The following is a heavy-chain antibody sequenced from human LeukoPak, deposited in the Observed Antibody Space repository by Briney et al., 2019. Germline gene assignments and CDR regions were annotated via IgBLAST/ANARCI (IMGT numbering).Heavy chain of an antibody. Sequence: GASVKVSCKASGYTFTSSYMHWVRQAPGQGLEWMGIINPSGGSTSYAQKFQGRVTMTRDMSTSTVYMELSSLRSEDTAVYYCAREGRLDITGTIRRYNWFDPWGQGTLVTVSS. CDR3: AREGRLDITGTIRRYNWFDP. D-gene: IGHD1-7*01. V-gene: IGHV1-46*01. CDR2: INPSGGST. CDR1: GYTFTSSY. J-gene: IGHJ5*02.